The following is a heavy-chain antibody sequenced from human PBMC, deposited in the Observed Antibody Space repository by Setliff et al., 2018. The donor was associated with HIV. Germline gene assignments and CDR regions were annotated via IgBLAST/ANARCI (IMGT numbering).Heavy chain of an antibody. Sequence: ETLSLTCSVSGYSIRCHYWSWIRQSPGKGLEWIGEINHSGSTNYNPSLKSRVTISVDTSKNQFSLKLNSVTAADTAVYYCARVVGTRAVDYWGQGTLVTSPQ. CDR3: ARVVGTRAVDY. J-gene: IGHJ4*02. V-gene: IGHV4-34*01. CDR1: GYSIRCHY. CDR2: INHSGST. D-gene: IGHD2-21*02.